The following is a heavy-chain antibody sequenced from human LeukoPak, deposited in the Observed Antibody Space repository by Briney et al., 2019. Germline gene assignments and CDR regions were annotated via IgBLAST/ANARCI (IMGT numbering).Heavy chain of an antibody. D-gene: IGHD1-26*01. V-gene: IGHV1-2*02. J-gene: IGHJ5*02. CDR2: INPNSGGT. Sequence: GASVKVSCKASGHTFTGYYMHWVRQAPGQGLECIGWINPNSGGTNYAQKFQGRVTMTRDTSISTAYMELSRLRSDDTAVYYCAREGALELLPRDWFDPWGQGTLVTVSS. CDR1: GHTFTGYY. CDR3: AREGALELLPRDWFDP.